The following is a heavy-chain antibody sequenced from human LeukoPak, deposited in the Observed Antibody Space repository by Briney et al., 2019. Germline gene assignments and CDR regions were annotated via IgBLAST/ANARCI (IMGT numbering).Heavy chain of an antibody. J-gene: IGHJ4*02. CDR1: GFTFSSFS. Sequence: GGSLRLSCAASGFTFSSFSMNWVRQAPGKGLEWVSSISSSSTYIYYADSVKGRFTISRDNAKNSLYLQMNSLRAEDTAVYYCARGYAGTLFYWGQGTLVTVSS. CDR3: ARGYAGTLFY. V-gene: IGHV3-21*01. CDR2: ISSSSTYI. D-gene: IGHD4-23*01.